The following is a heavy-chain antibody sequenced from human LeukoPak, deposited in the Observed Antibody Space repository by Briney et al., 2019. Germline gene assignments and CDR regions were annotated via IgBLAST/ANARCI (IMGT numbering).Heavy chain of an antibody. CDR1: ISSIYY. CDR3: ARAVVPLRYFDWLRY. J-gene: IGHJ4*02. V-gene: IGHV4-39*07. D-gene: IGHD3-9*01. Sequence: ISSIYYWRWIREPPEEALEWSGCIFYSGCTNYSTSLKSRVTIPVDTSKTQFSLKLSSGAAAEPAVYYCARAVVPLRYFDWLRYWGEGTLVTLSS. CDR2: IFYSGCT.